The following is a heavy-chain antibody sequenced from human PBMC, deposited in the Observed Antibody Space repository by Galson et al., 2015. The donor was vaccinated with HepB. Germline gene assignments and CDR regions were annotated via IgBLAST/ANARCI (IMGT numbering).Heavy chain of an antibody. Sequence: SVKVSCKASGYILSNNAMNWVRQAPGQGLGWMGWINTNTGNPTYAQGFSGRFVFSLDTSVTTAYLQISSLKAEDTAVYYCARGSDYYFDSSGYYDFDYWGQGSLVTVSS. D-gene: IGHD3-22*01. CDR1: GYILSNNA. CDR2: INTNTGNP. CDR3: ARGSDYYFDSSGYYDFDY. J-gene: IGHJ4*02. V-gene: IGHV7-4-1*02.